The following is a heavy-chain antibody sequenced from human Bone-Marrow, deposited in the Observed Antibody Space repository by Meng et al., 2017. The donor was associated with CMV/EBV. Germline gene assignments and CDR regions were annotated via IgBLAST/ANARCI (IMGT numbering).Heavy chain of an antibody. Sequence: GGSLRLSCAASGFTFDDYAMHWVRQAPGKGLEWVSGISWNSGSIGYADSVKGRFTISRDNAKNSLYLQMNSLRAEDTALYYCAKDDGYSYGHFNWGQATLVTVSS. D-gene: IGHD5-18*01. CDR3: AKDDGYSYGHFN. J-gene: IGHJ4*02. V-gene: IGHV3-9*01. CDR1: GFTFDDYA. CDR2: ISWNSGSI.